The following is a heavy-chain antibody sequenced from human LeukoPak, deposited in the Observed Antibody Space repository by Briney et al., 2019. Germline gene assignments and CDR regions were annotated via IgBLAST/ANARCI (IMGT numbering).Heavy chain of an antibody. CDR3: ARRYIRGDTYGFDI. D-gene: IGHD3-10*01. CDR1: GGSISSSNW. Sequence: SETLSLTCAASGGSISSSNWWSWVRRPPGKGLEWIGEIYHIGSTNYNPSLKSRVTISVDKSKNQFSLKLSSVTAADTAVYYCARRYIRGDTYGFDIWGQGTMVTVSS. CDR2: IYHIGST. J-gene: IGHJ3*02. V-gene: IGHV4-4*02.